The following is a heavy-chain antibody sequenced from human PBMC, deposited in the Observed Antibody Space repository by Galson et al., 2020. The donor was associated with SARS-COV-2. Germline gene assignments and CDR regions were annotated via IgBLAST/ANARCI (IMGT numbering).Heavy chain of an antibody. CDR3: ATEYHDCSSSTGDWLDP. D-gene: IGHD3-16*01. CDR2: IHPRGST. Sequence: SEPLSLTCTVSGDSIRTSGYFWAWIRQPQGKGLEWVGSIHPRGSTNYNPSLMSRVTISVDTSNNHLSLKVSSVTAADTAVYYCATEYHDCSSSTGDWLDPWGQGTLVTVPS. V-gene: IGHV4-39*07. CDR1: GDSIRTSGYF. J-gene: IGHJ5*02.